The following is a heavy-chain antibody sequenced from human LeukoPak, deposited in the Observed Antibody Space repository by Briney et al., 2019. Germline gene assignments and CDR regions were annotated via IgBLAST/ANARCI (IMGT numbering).Heavy chain of an antibody. Sequence: SGPALVKPTQTLTLTCTFSGFSLSTSGMCVSWIRQPPGKALEWLALIYWDDDKYYSTSLKTRLTISKDTSKNQVVVTMTNMDPVDTATYYCARMQSAYDAFDIWGEGTIVTVSS. CDR3: ARMQSAYDAFDI. D-gene: IGHD3-3*01. V-gene: IGHV2-70*01. J-gene: IGHJ3*02. CDR1: GFSLSTSGMC. CDR2: IYWDDDK.